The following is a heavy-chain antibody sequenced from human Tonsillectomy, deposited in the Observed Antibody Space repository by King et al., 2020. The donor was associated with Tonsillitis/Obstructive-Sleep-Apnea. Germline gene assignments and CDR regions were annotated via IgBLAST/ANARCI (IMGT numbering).Heavy chain of an antibody. CDR3: AKGAHDFDS. V-gene: IGHV3-23*04. J-gene: IGHJ4*02. Sequence: VQLVESGGGLVQPGGSLRLSCAASGFTFSNYGMTWVRQAPGKGLEWVSTISVSGDRTYYADSVKGRFTISRDNSKNTLYLQMHSLRAEDTAVYYCAKGAHDFDSWGQGTLVTISS. CDR2: ISVSGDRT. CDR1: GFTFSNYG.